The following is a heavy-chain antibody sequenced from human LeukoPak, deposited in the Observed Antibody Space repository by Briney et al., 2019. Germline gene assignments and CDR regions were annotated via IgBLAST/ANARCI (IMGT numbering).Heavy chain of an antibody. Sequence: GGSLRLSCAASGFTFGHYWMSWVRQAPGKGLEWVSSISSSSSYIYYADSVKGRFTISRDNAKNSLYLQMNSLRAEDTAVYYCARGRRWFDPWGQGTLVTVSS. J-gene: IGHJ5*02. CDR2: ISSSSSYI. CDR1: GFTFGHYW. V-gene: IGHV3-21*01. CDR3: ARGRRWFDP.